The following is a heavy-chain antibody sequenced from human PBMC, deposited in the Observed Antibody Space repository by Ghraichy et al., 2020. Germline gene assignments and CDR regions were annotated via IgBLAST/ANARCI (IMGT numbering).Heavy chain of an antibody. CDR2: MSNDGTNK. CDR3: AKVESEGTTVTPLDD. J-gene: IGHJ4*02. D-gene: IGHD4-11*01. V-gene: IGHV3-30*18. Sequence: GESLNISCAASGFNFNNHGMHWVRQAPGKGLEWVAVMSNDGTNKYYTDSVKGRFTISRDTSKNILYLQMNSLRTEDTAVYFCAKVESEGTTVTPLDDWGQGTLVTVSS. CDR1: GFNFNNHG.